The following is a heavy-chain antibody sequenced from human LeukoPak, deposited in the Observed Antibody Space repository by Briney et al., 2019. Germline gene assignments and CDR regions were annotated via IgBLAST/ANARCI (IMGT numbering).Heavy chain of an antibody. CDR2: ISGDGGST. CDR1: GFTFSSYA. V-gene: IGHV3-43*02. J-gene: IGHJ4*02. D-gene: IGHD6-19*01. CDR3: AKVLEAAGAGPFDY. Sequence: GGSLRLSCAASGFTFSSYAMSWVRQAPGKGLEWVSLISGDGGSTYYADSVKGRFTISRDNSKNSLYLQMNSLRTEDTALYYCAKVLEAAGAGPFDYWGQGTLVTVSS.